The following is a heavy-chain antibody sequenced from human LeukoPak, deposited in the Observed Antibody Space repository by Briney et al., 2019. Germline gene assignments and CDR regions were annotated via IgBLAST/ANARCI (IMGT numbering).Heavy chain of an antibody. Sequence: GGSLRLSCAASGFTFRSYWMSWVRQAPGKGLEWVANIKQDGSEKYYVDSVKGRFTISRDNAKNSLYLQMNSLRAEDTAVYYCARRYCSGGSCYSYFDYWGQGTLVTVSS. CDR3: ARRYCSGGSCYSYFDY. J-gene: IGHJ4*02. V-gene: IGHV3-7*01. CDR1: GFTFRSYW. CDR2: IKQDGSEK. D-gene: IGHD2-15*01.